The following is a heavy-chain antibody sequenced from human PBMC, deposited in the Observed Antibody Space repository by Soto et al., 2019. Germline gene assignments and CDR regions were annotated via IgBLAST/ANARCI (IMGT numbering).Heavy chain of an antibody. CDR1: GFTFSSYG. CDR3: AKDGRYSYGYLDY. V-gene: IGHV3-30*18. J-gene: IGHJ4*02. Sequence: QVQLVESGGGVVQPGRSLRLSCAASGFTFSSYGMHWVRQAPGKGLEWVAVISYDGSNKYYADSVKGRFTISRDNSKNTLYLQMNSLRAEDTAVYYCAKDGRYSYGYLDYWGQGTLVTVSS. CDR2: ISYDGSNK. D-gene: IGHD5-18*01.